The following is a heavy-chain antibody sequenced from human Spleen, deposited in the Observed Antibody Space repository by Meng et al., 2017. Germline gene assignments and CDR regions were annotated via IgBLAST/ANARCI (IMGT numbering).Heavy chain of an antibody. V-gene: IGHV3-23*01. Sequence: GESLKISCAASGFTFSSYEMSWVRQAPGKGLEWVSAISGSGDNTYYVDSVKGRFTISRDNSKNTLYLQLNSLRAEDTAVYYCAKGFYGWGQGTLVTSPQ. CDR2: ISGSGDNT. J-gene: IGHJ5*02. CDR1: GFTFSSYE. CDR3: AKGFYG.